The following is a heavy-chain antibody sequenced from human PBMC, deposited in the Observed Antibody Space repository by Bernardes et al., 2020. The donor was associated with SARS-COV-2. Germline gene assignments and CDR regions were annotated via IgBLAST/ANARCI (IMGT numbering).Heavy chain of an antibody. CDR2: ISSSGSTI. CDR3: ARDQRYGSSRYYYGMDV. J-gene: IGHJ6*02. D-gene: IGHD1-20*01. V-gene: IGHV3-11*01. Sequence: GSLRLSCAASGFTFSDYYMSWIRQAPGKGLEWVSYISSSGSTIYYADSVKGRFTISRDNAKNSLYLQMNSLRAEDTAVYYCARDQRYGSSRYYYGMDVWGQGTTVTVSS. CDR1: GFTFSDYY.